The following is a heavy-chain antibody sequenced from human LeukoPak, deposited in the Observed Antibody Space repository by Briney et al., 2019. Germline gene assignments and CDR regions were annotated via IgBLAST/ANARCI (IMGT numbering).Heavy chain of an antibody. J-gene: IGHJ4*02. D-gene: IGHD3-3*01. V-gene: IGHV4-59*01. CDR1: GGSISSYY. Sequence: SETLSLTCTVSGGSISSYYWSWIRQPAGKGLEWIGYIYYSGSTNYNPSLKSRVTISVDTSKNQFSLKLSSVTAADTAVYYCARGPIFGVVGAWGQGTLVTVSS. CDR2: IYYSGST. CDR3: ARGPIFGVVGA.